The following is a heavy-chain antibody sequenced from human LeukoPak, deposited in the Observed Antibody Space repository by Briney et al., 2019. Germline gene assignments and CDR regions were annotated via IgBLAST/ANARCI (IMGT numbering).Heavy chain of an antibody. CDR3: ARLRSTSSRAFDI. CDR1: GFTFSSYS. J-gene: IGHJ3*02. V-gene: IGHV3-21*01. CDR2: ISSSSSYI. D-gene: IGHD2-2*01. Sequence: GGSLRLSCAASGFTFSSYSMNWVRQAPGKGLEWVSSISSSSSYIYYADSVKGRFTISRDNAKNSLHLQMNSLRAEDTAVYYCARLRSTSSRAFDIWGQGTMVTVSS.